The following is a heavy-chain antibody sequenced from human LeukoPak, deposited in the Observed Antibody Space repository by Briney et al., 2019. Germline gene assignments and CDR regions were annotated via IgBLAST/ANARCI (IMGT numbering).Heavy chain of an antibody. J-gene: IGHJ4*02. CDR3: ARLRGAMTTVTSNFDY. CDR2: THHSGSA. CDR1: GASVSTSNS. D-gene: IGHD4-17*01. Sequence: SETLSLTCAVSGASVSTSNSWSWVRQPPGKGLEWIAETHHSGSANYKPSLKSRVTISVDKSKNQISLKLSSVTAADTAVYYCARLRGAMTTVTSNFDYWGQGTLVTVSS. V-gene: IGHV4-4*02.